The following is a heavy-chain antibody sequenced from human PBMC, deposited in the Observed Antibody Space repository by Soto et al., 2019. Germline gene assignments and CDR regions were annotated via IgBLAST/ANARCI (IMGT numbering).Heavy chain of an antibody. D-gene: IGHD5-18*01. CDR3: ARAETLGYSYGYFWHAI. J-gene: IGHJ3*02. CDR2: IIPIFGTA. Sequence: QVQLVQSGAEVKKPGSSVKVSCKASGGTFSSYAISWVRQAPGQGLEWMGGIIPIFGTANYAQKFQGRVTITADESTSTAYMELSSLSSEDTAVYYCARAETLGYSYGYFWHAIWGQGTMVTVSS. V-gene: IGHV1-69*01. CDR1: GGTFSSYA.